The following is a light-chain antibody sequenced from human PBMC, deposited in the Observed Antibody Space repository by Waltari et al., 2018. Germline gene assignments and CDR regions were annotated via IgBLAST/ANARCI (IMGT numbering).Light chain of an antibody. CDR1: QSVLYNSNNKNY. J-gene: IGKJ2*01. V-gene: IGKV4-1*01. CDR2: WAS. Sequence: DIVMTQSPDSLAVSLGERATINCKSSQSVLYNSNNKNYLAWYQQKPGQPPKLLIYWASTREFGVPDRFSGSGSGTDFTLAISSLQAEDVAVYYCQQYYSTPNTFGQGTKVEIK. CDR3: QQYYSTPNT.